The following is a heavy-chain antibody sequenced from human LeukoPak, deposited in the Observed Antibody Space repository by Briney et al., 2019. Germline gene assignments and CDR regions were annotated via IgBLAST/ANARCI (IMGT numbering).Heavy chain of an antibody. D-gene: IGHD3-3*01. V-gene: IGHV1-69*13. CDR2: IIPIFGTA. CDR1: GYTFTSYY. J-gene: IGHJ4*02. CDR3: ARDATTYYDFWSGYYRSREKFDY. Sequence: GASVKVSCKASGYTFTSYYMHWVRQAPGQGLEWMGGIIPIFGTANYAQKFQGRVTITADESTSTAYMELSSLRSEDTAVYYCARDATTYYDFWSGYYRSREKFDYWGQGTLVTVSS.